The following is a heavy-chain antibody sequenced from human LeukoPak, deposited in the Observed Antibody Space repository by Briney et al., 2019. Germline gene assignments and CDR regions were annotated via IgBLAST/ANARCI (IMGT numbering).Heavy chain of an antibody. D-gene: IGHD2-15*01. J-gene: IGHJ6*02. CDR1: GFTFDDYA. CDR2: ISWNSGSI. V-gene: IGHV3-9*01. CDR3: AKDIGYCSGGSCYYYYYGMDV. Sequence: SLRLSCAASGFTFDDYAMHWVRQAPGKGLEWVSGISWNSGSIGYADSVKGRFTISRDNAKNSLYLQMNSLRAEDTALYYCAKDIGYCSGGSCYYYYYGMDVWGQGTTVTVSS.